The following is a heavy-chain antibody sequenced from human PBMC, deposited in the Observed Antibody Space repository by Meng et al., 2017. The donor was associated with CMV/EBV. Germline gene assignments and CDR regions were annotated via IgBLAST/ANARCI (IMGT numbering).Heavy chain of an antibody. CDR1: GFTFSSYD. CDR2: IGTAGDT. J-gene: IGHJ3*02. V-gene: IGHV3-13*01. CDR3: ARDPIVVVPAALIGDAFDI. Sequence: GESLKISCAASGFTFSSYDMHWVRQATGKGLEWVSAIGTAGDTYYPGSVKGRFTISRENAKNSLYLQMNSLRAEDTAVYYCARDPIVVVPAALIGDAFDIWGQGTMVTVSS. D-gene: IGHD2-2*01.